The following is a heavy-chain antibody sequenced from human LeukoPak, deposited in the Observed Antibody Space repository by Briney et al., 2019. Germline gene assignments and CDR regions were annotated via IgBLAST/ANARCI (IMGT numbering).Heavy chain of an antibody. Sequence: KPSETLSLTCTVSGGSISNYYWSWIRQPPGKGLEWIGYIDYTGSTNYNPSLKSRVTISLDTSKNQFSLKLTSVTAADTAVYYCARQVWSTGFLDYWGQGSLVTVSS. CDR1: GGSISNYY. V-gene: IGHV4-59*08. J-gene: IGHJ4*02. D-gene: IGHD2-8*02. CDR3: ARQVWSTGFLDY. CDR2: IDYTGST.